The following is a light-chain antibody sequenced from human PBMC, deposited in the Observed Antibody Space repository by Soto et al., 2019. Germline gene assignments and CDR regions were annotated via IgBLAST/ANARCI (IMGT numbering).Light chain of an antibody. J-gene: IGLJ1*01. CDR1: SSDVGSYNL. V-gene: IGLV2-23*01. CDR2: EGS. CDR3: CSYAGSSPV. Sequence: QSTLTQPASVSGSPGQSITISCTGTSSDVGSYNLVSWYQQHPVKAPKLMIYEGSKRPSGVSNRFSGSKSGNTASLTISGLQAEDEADYYCCSYAGSSPVFGTGTKLTVL.